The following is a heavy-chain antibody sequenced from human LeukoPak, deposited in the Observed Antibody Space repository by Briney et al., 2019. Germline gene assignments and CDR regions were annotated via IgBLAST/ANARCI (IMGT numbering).Heavy chain of an antibody. CDR1: GFPFSSYS. CDR3: ARSIPYGTTWYGRSDY. D-gene: IGHD6-13*01. CDR2: IKPDGTAK. Sequence: GGSLRLSCAASGFPFSSYSMTWVRQAPGKGLEWVANIKPDGTAKFYVDSVKGRFTISRDNALNSLYLQMNSLRAEDTAIYYCARSIPYGTTWYGRSDYWGQGTLVTVSS. V-gene: IGHV3-7*03. J-gene: IGHJ4*02.